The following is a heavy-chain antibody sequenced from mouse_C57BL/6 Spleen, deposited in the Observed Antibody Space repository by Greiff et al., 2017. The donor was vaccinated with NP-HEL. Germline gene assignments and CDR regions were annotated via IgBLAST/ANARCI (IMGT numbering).Heavy chain of an antibody. CDR3: ARDYGSSWRFAY. V-gene: IGHV1-82*01. CDR2: IYPGDGDT. CDR1: GYAFSSSW. Sequence: QVQLQQSGPELVKPGASVKISCKASGYAFSSSWMNWVKQRPGKGLEWIGRIYPGDGDTNYNGKFKGKATLTADKSSSTAYMQLSSLTSEDSAVYCCARDYGSSWRFAYWGQGTLVTVSA. D-gene: IGHD1-1*01. J-gene: IGHJ3*01.